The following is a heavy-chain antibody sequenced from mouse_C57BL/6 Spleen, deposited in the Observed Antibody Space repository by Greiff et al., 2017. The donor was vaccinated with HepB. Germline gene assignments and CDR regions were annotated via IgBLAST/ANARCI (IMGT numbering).Heavy chain of an antibody. V-gene: IGHV5-4*01. CDR1: GFTFSSYA. J-gene: IGHJ3*01. CDR3: ARDLTTVVATPFAY. CDR2: ISDGGSYT. D-gene: IGHD1-1*01. Sequence: EVKLMESGGGLVKPGGSLKLSCAASGFTFSSYAMSWVRQTPEKRLEWVATISDGGSYTYYPDNVKGRFTISRDNAKNNLYLQMSHLKSEDTAMYYCARDLTTVVATPFAYWGQGTLVTVSA.